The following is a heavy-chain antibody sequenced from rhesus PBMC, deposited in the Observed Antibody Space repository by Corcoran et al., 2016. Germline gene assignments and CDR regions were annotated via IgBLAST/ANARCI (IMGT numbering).Heavy chain of an antibody. Sequence: VQLVESGAGLVQPGGSLRLSCAASGFSFIHSWMSWVRQAPGKGLEWVARIKRKVGVGTADDAASGKDRFSSSRDDSKNTLYLQMNSLKTEDTAVYYCTRRHNFWTGSYGLDSWGQGVVVTVSS. V-gene: IGHV3-30*02. CDR3: TRRHNFWTGSYGLDS. CDR2: IKRKVGVGTA. D-gene: IGHD3-3*01. J-gene: IGHJ6*01. CDR1: GFSFIHSW.